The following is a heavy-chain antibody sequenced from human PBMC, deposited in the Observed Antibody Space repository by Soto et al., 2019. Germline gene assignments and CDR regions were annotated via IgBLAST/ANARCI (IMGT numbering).Heavy chain of an antibody. Sequence: QVQLVESGGDVVQPGRSLRLSCAPSGFTFSIYGMHWVRHAPGKGLEWVAMISFDGSEKYYTDSVKGRFHISRDSSKNTMYLQMDSLRVDGSAVYYCAGDSRFYYCDAFGIWGQGTTVTVSS. CDR2: ISFDGSEK. CDR1: GFTFSIYG. J-gene: IGHJ3*02. D-gene: IGHD1-26*01. V-gene: IGHV3-30*03. CDR3: AGDSRFYYCDAFGI.